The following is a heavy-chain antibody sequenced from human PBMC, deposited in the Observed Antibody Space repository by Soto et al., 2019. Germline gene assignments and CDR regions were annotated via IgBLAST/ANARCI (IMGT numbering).Heavy chain of an antibody. D-gene: IGHD5-12*01. CDR2: ISGIGHST. J-gene: IGHJ4*02. CDR1: GFTFSSYA. V-gene: IGHV3-23*01. Sequence: EVQLLESGGGLVQPGMSLRLSCAASGFTFSSYAMSWVRQAPGKGLEWVSAISGIGHSTYDADSVKGRFTISRDNSKNTLYLQMNSLRAEDTAVYYCAKRIMATIGHFDSWGQGTLVTVSS. CDR3: AKRIMATIGHFDS.